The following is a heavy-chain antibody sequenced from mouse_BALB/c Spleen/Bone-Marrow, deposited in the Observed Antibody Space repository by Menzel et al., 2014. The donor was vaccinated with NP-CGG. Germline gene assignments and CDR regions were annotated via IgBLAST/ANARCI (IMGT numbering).Heavy chain of an antibody. Sequence: VMLVESGPELVRPGVSVKISCKGSGYTFTDYAMHWVKQSHAKSLEWIGVISTYSGNTNYNQKFKGKATMTVDKSSGTAYMERARLTSEDSAIYYCASYGSSYYAMDYWGQGTSITVSS. J-gene: IGHJ4*01. CDR3: ASYGSSYYAMDY. CDR2: ISTYSGNT. D-gene: IGHD1-1*01. CDR1: GYTFTDYA. V-gene: IGHV1-67*01.